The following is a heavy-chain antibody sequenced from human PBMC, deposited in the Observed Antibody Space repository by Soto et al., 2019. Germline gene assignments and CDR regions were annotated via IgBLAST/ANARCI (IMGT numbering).Heavy chain of an antibody. CDR1: GGSIGSYY. J-gene: IGHJ3*02. CDR2: IYYSGST. CDR3: ARDDLFGYGYNIGAFDI. V-gene: IGHV4-59*01. Sequence: PSETLSLTCTVSGGSIGSYYWSWVRQRPGKGLEWIGYIYYSGSTNYNPSLKSRVTISVDTSKNQFSLKLSSVTAADTAVYYCARDDLFGYGYNIGAFDICGKGNMVPVSS. D-gene: IGHD3-3*01.